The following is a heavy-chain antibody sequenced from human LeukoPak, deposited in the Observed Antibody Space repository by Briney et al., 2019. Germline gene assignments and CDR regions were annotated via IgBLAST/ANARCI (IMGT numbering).Heavy chain of an antibody. CDR1: GGSISGSSYY. CDR3: ARDTVPGDSFDI. Sequence: SETLSLTCTVSGGSISGSSYYWGWIRQPPGKGLEWIGSIYYSGSTYYNPSLKSRVTISVDTSKNQFSLKLTSVTAADTAVYYCARDTVPGDSFDIWGQGTMVTVSS. CDR2: IYYSGST. V-gene: IGHV4-39*07. J-gene: IGHJ3*02.